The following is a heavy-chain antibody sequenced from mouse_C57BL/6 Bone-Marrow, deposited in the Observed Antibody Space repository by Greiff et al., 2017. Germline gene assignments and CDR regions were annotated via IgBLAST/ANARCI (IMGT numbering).Heavy chain of an antibody. D-gene: IGHD1-1*01. CDR1: GYTFTSYG. Sequence: QVQLQQSGAELARPGASVKLSCTASGYTFTSYGISWVKQRTGQGLEWIGEIYPRSGNTYYNEKFKGKATLTADKSSSTAYMELRSLTSEDSAVYFCARRGYYGSSYAMDYWGQGTSVTVSS. CDR3: ARRGYYGSSYAMDY. V-gene: IGHV1-81*01. CDR2: IYPRSGNT. J-gene: IGHJ4*01.